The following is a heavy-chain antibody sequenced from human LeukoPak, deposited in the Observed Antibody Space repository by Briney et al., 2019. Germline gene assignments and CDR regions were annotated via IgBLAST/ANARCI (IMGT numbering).Heavy chain of an antibody. V-gene: IGHV1-2*02. CDR3: AREARSLGYCSSTSCYNWFDP. Sequence: GASVKVSCKASGYTFTGYYMHWVRQAPGQGLEWMGWINPNSGGTNYAQKFQGRVTMTRDTSISTAYMELSRLRSDDTAVYYCAREARSLGYCSSTSCYNWFDPWGQGTLVTVSS. D-gene: IGHD2-2*01. J-gene: IGHJ5*02. CDR2: INPNSGGT. CDR1: GYTFTGYY.